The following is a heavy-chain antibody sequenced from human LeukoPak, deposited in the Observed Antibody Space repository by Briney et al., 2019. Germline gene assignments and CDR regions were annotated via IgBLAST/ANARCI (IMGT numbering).Heavy chain of an antibody. J-gene: IGHJ4*02. CDR3: ARDPFTSGDYYDSSGYSGY. V-gene: IGHV3-21*01. Sequence: PGGSLRFSCAASGFTFSSYSMNWVRQAPGKGLGWVSSISSSSSYIYYADSVKGRFTISRDNAKNSLYLQTNSLRAEDTAVYYCARDPFTSGDYYDSSGYSGYWGQGTLVTVSS. CDR1: GFTFSSYS. D-gene: IGHD3-22*01. CDR2: ISSSSSYI.